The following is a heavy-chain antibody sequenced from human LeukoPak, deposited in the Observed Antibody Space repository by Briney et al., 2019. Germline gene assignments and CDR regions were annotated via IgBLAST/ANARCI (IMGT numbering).Heavy chain of an antibody. V-gene: IGHV1-69*06. CDR3: ARVVPAAMQPYYYYMDV. Sequence: SVKVSCKASGGTFSSYAISWVRQAPGQGLEWMGGIIPIFGTANYAQKFQGRVTITADKSTSTAYMELSSLRSEDTAVYYCARVVPAAMQPYYYYMDVWGKGTTVTVSS. D-gene: IGHD2-2*01. J-gene: IGHJ6*03. CDR1: GGTFSSYA. CDR2: IIPIFGTA.